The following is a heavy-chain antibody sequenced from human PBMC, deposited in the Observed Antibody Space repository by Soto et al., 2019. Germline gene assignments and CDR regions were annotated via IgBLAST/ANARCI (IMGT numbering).Heavy chain of an antibody. J-gene: IGHJ4*02. Sequence: QVQLVESGGGLVKPGGSLRLSCVASGFTFSDYYMNWIRQAPGKGLEWISYISNGGATKYYADSLKGRFTISRDNAKNSLYLQMNSLRAEDTAVYYCARERRRPYYDILTGYYPFDYWGQGTLVTVSS. CDR2: ISNGGATK. CDR3: ARERRRPYYDILTGYYPFDY. D-gene: IGHD3-9*01. CDR1: GFTFSDYY. V-gene: IGHV3-11*01.